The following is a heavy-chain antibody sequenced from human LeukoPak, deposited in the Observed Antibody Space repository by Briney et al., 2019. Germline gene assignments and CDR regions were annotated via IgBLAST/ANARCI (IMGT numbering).Heavy chain of an antibody. CDR1: GFTFSDFW. CDR2: INSGGTVT. V-gene: IGHV3-74*01. Sequence: GGSLRLSCAASGFTFSDFWMHWVRQAPGKGLVWVSRINSGGTVTNYADSVKGRLTISRDNAKNTLYLQMNSLRAEDTAVYYCAKLGGDIVVVPAAKGTIDRAFDIWGQGTMVTVSS. CDR3: AKLGGDIVVVPAAKGTIDRAFDI. D-gene: IGHD2-2*01. J-gene: IGHJ3*02.